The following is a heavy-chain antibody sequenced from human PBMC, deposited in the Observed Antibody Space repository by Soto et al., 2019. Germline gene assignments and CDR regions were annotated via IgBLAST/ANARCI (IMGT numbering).Heavy chain of an antibody. D-gene: IGHD3-3*01. V-gene: IGHV3-30*18. J-gene: IGHJ6*02. Sequence: GSLRLSCAASGFTFSSYGMHWVRQAPGKGLEWVAVISYDGSNKYYADSVKGRFTISRDNSKNTLYLQMNSLRAEDTAVYYCAKDSGVRRFLEWLSSYYYGMDVWGQGTTVTVSS. CDR2: ISYDGSNK. CDR1: GFTFSSYG. CDR3: AKDSGVRRFLEWLSSYYYGMDV.